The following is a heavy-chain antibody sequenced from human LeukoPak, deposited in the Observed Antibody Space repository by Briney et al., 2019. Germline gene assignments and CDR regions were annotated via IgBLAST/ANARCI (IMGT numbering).Heavy chain of an antibody. CDR2: IKQDGSEK. CDR3: ARGGDYGDYDFFDY. Sequence: GGSLRLSCPASGFTFSRYWLSWVRQAPGKGLEGVANIKQDGSEKYYVDSVKGRFTISRDNAKNSLYLQMNSLRAEDTAVYYCARGGDYGDYDFFDYWGQGTLVTVSS. CDR1: GFTFSRYW. J-gene: IGHJ4*02. V-gene: IGHV3-7*01. D-gene: IGHD4-17*01.